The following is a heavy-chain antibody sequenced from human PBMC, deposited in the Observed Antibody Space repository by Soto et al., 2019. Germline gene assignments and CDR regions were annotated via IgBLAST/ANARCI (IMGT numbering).Heavy chain of an antibody. V-gene: IGHV4-59*01. CDR2: IYYSGST. D-gene: IGHD5-18*01. Sequence: QVQLQESGPGLVKPSETLSLTCTVSGGSISSYYWSWIRQPPGKGLEWIGYIYYSGSTNYNPSLKTRVSKAVDHSKNQYSLKQNSVTAADTAVDYCARDGYSYGQPNWFDPWGQGSLDTGYS. J-gene: IGHJ5*02. CDR3: ARDGYSYGQPNWFDP. CDR1: GGSISSYY.